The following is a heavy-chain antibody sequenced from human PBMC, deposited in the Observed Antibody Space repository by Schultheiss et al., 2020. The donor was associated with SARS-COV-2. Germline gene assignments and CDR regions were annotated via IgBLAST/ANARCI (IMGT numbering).Heavy chain of an antibody. CDR3: ARGLGYSYPYYYYYYMDV. J-gene: IGHJ6*03. CDR1: GRSFSGYY. D-gene: IGHD5-18*01. Sequence: SETLSLTCAVYGRSFSGYYWSWIRQPPGKGLEWIGEINHSGSTNYNPSLKSRVTISVDTSKNQFSLKLSSVTAADTAVYYCARGLGYSYPYYYYYYMDVWGKGTTVTVSS. V-gene: IGHV4-34*01. CDR2: INHSGST.